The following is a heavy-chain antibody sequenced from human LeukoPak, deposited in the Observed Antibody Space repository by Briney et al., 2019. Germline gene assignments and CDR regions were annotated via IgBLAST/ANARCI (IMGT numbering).Heavy chain of an antibody. V-gene: IGHV3-21*01. CDR3: ARDSYSSSWYLPYYYYGMDV. CDR1: GFTFSSYS. CDR2: ISSSSSYI. J-gene: IGHJ6*02. D-gene: IGHD6-13*01. Sequence: PGGSLRLSCAASGFTFSSYSMNWVRQAPGKGLEWVSSISSSSSYIYYADSVKGRFTISRDNAKNSLYLQMNRLRAEDTAVYYCARDSYSSSWYLPYYYYGMDVWGQGTTVTVSS.